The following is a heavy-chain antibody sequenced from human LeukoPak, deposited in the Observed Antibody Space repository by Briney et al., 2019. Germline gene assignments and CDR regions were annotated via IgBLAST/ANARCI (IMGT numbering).Heavy chain of an antibody. Sequence: GGSLSLSCAASGFTFSSYSRTWVRQAPGKGLEWVSSISSSSSYIYYADSVKGRFTISRDNAKNSLYLQMNSLRAEDAAVYYCARVGDYVWGSYRYAPRGLDYWGQGTLVTVSS. CDR3: ARVGDYVWGSYRYAPRGLDY. CDR1: GFTFSSYS. CDR2: ISSSSSYI. J-gene: IGHJ4*02. D-gene: IGHD3-16*02. V-gene: IGHV3-21*01.